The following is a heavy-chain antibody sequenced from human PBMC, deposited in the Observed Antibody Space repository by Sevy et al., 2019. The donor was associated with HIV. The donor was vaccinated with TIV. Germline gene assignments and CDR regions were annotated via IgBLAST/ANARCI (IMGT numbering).Heavy chain of an antibody. D-gene: IGHD1-26*01. CDR3: ARGTRDSYNLYFDS. CDR2: IYYNGNT. CDR1: DGSLSSYY. J-gene: IGHJ4*02. V-gene: IGHV4-59*01. Sequence: SETLSLTCTVSDGSLSSYYWSWIRQPPGKGLEWIGNIYYNGNTNYNPSLESRVTMSIHTSMKQFSLKLRSVTAADTAMYYCARGTRDSYNLYFDSWGQGTLVTVSS.